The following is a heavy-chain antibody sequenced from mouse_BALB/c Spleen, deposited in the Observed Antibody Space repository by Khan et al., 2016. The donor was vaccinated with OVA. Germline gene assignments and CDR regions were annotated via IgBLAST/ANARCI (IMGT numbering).Heavy chain of an antibody. CDR1: GYTFTNYT. CDR3: VRIPIPPYHCDY. J-gene: IGHJ2*01. Sequence: QVQLKESGAELARPGASVKMSCKASGYTFTNYTIHWVKQRPGQGLEWIGYINPSSGYTNYNQNYNDKATLTTDRSSSTAYMQLSRLTSDDSAVYYCVRIPIPPYHCDYWGQGTTLTVSS. V-gene: IGHV1-4*01. CDR2: INPSSGYT.